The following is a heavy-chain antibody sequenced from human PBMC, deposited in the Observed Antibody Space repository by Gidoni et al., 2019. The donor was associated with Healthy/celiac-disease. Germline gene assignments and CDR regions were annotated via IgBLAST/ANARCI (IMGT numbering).Heavy chain of an antibody. J-gene: IGHJ6*02. CDR3: ARGGGLTIFGVVFYYYYGMDV. D-gene: IGHD3-3*01. Sequence: QVQLVQSGAAVKKHGASVKVSCKASGYTFTSYYMHWVRQAPGQGLEWMGIINPSGGSTSYAQKFHGRVTMTRDTSTSTVYMELSSLRSEDTAVYYCARGGGLTIFGVVFYYYYGMDVWGQGTTVTVSS. V-gene: IGHV1-46*01. CDR1: GYTFTSYY. CDR2: INPSGGST.